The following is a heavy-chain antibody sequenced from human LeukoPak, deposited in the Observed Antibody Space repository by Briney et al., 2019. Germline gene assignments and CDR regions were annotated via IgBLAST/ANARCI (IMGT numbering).Heavy chain of an antibody. CDR2: ISNSGSS. CDR1: GASISSLY. J-gene: IGHJ4*02. CDR3: ARGGGCRSTSCDFDH. D-gene: IGHD2-2*01. V-gene: IGHV4-59*11. Sequence: SETLSLTCTVSGASISSLYWNWIRQPPGKGLEWIGYISNSGSSSYNPSLNNRVTISIDTSKNQFSLNLNSVTAADTAVYYCARGGGCRSTSCDFDHWGQGTLVTVSS.